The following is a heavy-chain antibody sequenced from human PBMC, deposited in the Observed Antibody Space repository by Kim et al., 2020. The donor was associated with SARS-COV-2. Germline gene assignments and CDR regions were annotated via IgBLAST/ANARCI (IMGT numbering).Heavy chain of an antibody. D-gene: IGHD2-21*01. J-gene: IGHJ4*02. CDR3: AREAGNSGSSDFDF. V-gene: IGHV1-46*01. Sequence: AQRFQGRVTMARETSTSTVYMELSSLISEDTAVYYCAREAGNSGSSDFDFWGQGTLVTVSA.